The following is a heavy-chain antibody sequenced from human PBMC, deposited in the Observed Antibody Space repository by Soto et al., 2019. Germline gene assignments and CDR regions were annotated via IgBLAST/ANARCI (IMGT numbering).Heavy chain of an antibody. D-gene: IGHD2-2*01. CDR1: GFTFSSYS. V-gene: IGHV3-21*01. J-gene: IGHJ5*02. CDR2: ISSSSSYI. CDR3: AREGAIVVVPAANWFDP. Sequence: EVQLVESGGGLVKPGGSLRLSCAASGFTFSSYSMNWVRQAPGKGLEWVSSISSSSSYIYYADSVKGRFTISRDNAKNSLYLQMNSLGAEDTAVYYCAREGAIVVVPAANWFDPWGQGTLVTVSS.